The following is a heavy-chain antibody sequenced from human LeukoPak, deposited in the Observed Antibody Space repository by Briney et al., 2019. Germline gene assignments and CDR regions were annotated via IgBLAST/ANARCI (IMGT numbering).Heavy chain of an antibody. CDR3: ARDLGYSSGWYGGSYYFDY. CDR1: GFTFSSYA. Sequence: GGSLRLSCAASGFTFSSYAMHWVRQAPGKALEWVAVISYDGSNKYYADSVKGRFTISRDNSENTLYLQMNSLRAEDTAVYYCARDLGYSSGWYGGSYYFDYWGQGTLVTVSS. CDR2: ISYDGSNK. J-gene: IGHJ4*02. D-gene: IGHD6-19*01. V-gene: IGHV3-30*04.